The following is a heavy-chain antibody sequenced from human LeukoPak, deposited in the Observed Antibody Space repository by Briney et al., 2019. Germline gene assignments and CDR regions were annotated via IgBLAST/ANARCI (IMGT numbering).Heavy chain of an antibody. V-gene: IGHV3-23*01. D-gene: IGHD6-6*01. CDR2: ISGSGGNT. J-gene: IGHJ3*02. CDR3: AKDYSSSSVYDAFDI. CDR1: GFTFSSYA. Sequence: GGSLRLSCAASGFTFSSYAMSWARQAPGKGLEWVSGISGSGGNTYYADSVKGRFTISRDNSKNTLYLQMNSLRAEDTAVYYCAKDYSSSSVYDAFDIWGQGTMVTVSS.